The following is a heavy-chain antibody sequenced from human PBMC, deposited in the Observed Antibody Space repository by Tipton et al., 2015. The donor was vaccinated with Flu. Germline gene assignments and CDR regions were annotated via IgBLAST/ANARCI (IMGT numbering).Heavy chain of an antibody. D-gene: IGHD3-9*01. J-gene: IGHJ5*02. CDR1: GGSFTDYY. Sequence: LRLSCAVYGGSFTDYYWSWIRQPPGKGLEWIGEIHHSGSTKYNPSLKSRVTMSIDTSKDQFSLKVTSVTAADTAVYYCAKEGSYNILTNYYDKGVDPWGQGTLVIVSS. CDR2: IHHSGST. CDR3: AKEGSYNILTNYYDKGVDP. V-gene: IGHV4-34*01.